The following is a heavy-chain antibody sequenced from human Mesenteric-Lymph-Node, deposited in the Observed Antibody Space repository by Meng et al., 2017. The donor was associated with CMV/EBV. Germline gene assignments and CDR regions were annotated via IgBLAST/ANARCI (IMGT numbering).Heavy chain of an antibody. CDR1: GDSLTSGDYY. D-gene: IGHD3-22*01. CDR2: IYYSGTT. Sequence: CTVSGDSLTSGDYYWSWTRQPPGKGLEWIGYIYYSGTTYYNPSLKSRLTMSIDTSKNQFSLKVSAVTAADTAVYYCARVPSSGCCDFWGQGTLVTVSS. J-gene: IGHJ4*02. CDR3: ARVPSSGCCDF. V-gene: IGHV4-30-4*01.